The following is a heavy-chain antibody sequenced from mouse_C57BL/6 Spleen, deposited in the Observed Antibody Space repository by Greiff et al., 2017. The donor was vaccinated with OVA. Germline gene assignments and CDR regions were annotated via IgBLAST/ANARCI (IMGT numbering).Heavy chain of an antibody. J-gene: IGHJ3*01. Sequence: VQLQQSGPGLVQPSQSLSITCTVSGFSLTSYGVHWVRQSPGKGLEWLGVIWRGGSTDYNAAFMSRLSITKDNSKSQVFFKMNSLQADDTAKYYGAKSIDGYYVFAYWGQGTLVTVSA. D-gene: IGHD2-3*01. CDR2: IWRGGST. CDR3: AKSIDGYYVFAY. CDR1: GFSLTSYG. V-gene: IGHV2-5*01.